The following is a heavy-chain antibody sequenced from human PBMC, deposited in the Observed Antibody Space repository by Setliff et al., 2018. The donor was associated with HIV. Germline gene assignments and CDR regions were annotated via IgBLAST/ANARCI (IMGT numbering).Heavy chain of an antibody. CDR3: ARGVAAAGL. CDR2: IFYSGHT. J-gene: IGHJ4*02. CDR1: GGSISRSSYY. V-gene: IGHV4-39*07. Sequence: SETLSLTCTVSGGSISRSSYYWAWIRQPPGKGLEWIGNIFYSGHTFYNPSLRSRVTISVDTPKNQFSLKLSSVTAADTAVYYCARGVAAAGLWGQGTLVTVS. D-gene: IGHD6-13*01.